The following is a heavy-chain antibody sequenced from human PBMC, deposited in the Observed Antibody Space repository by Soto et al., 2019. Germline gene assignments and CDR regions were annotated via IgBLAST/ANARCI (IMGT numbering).Heavy chain of an antibody. Sequence: GSGPTLVNPTQTLTLTCTFSGFSLSTSGMCVSWIRQPPGKALEWLALIDWDDDKYYSTSLKTRLTISKDTSKNQVVLTMTNMDPVDTATYYCARLIFYYSSGHPPLLSYCGQGSLVTVSS. J-gene: IGHJ1*01. V-gene: IGHV2-70*01. CDR2: IDWDDDK. CDR3: ARLIFYYSSGHPPLLSY. CDR1: GFSLSTSGMC. D-gene: IGHD3-22*01.